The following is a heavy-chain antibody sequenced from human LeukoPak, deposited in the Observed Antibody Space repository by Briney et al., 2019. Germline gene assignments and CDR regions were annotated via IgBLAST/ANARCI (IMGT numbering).Heavy chain of an antibody. CDR3: ARDTVVGIMDV. CDR2: IYYSGST. Sequence: SETLSLTCTVSGGSISSSSYYWGWIRQPPGKGLEWIGSIYYSGSTNYNPSLKSRVTISVDTSKNQFSLKLSSVTAADTAVYYCARDTVVGIMDVWGKGTTVTVSS. D-gene: IGHD1-26*01. J-gene: IGHJ6*03. CDR1: GGSISSSSYY. V-gene: IGHV4-39*07.